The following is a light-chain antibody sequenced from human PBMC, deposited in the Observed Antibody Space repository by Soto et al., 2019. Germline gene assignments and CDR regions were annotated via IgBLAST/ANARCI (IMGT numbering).Light chain of an antibody. CDR3: KQYNTWWT. J-gene: IGKJ1*01. Sequence: EIVLTQSPATLSVSPGERATLSCRASQSVNINLAWYQQMPGQAPRLLIYGASTRATGVPARFSGSGSGTEFTLTISSLQSEDFAIYSCKQYNTWWTFGQGTKVDIK. CDR2: GAS. V-gene: IGKV3-15*01. CDR1: QSVNIN.